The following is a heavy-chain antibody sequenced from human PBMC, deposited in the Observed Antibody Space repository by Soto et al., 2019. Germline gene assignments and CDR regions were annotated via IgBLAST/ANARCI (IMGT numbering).Heavy chain of an antibody. J-gene: IGHJ6*03. V-gene: IGHV4-59*01. CDR3: ARGPTIRPASLWGPESYYYMXV. CDR2: IYNSGST. D-gene: IGHD3-16*01. CDR1: GGSIRNYY. Sequence: SETLSLTCTVSGGSIRNYYWTWIRQPPGKGLEWIGHIYNSGSTNYNPSLRSRVTISVDTSRNQFSLKVSSVTAADTAVYFCARGPTIRPASLWGPESYYYMXVWGNGTTVTVSS.